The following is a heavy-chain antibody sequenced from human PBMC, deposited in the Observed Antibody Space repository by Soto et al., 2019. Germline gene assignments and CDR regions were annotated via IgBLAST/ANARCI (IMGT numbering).Heavy chain of an antibody. CDR3: AKDRSLYGDYDRYGMDV. CDR2: ISGSGGST. V-gene: IGHV3-23*01. J-gene: IGHJ6*02. Sequence: GGSLRLSCAASGFTFSSYAMSWVRQAPGKGLEWVSAISGSGGSTYYADSVKGRFTISRDNSKNTLYLQMNSLRAEDTAVYYCAKDRSLYGDYDRYGMDVWGQGTTVTVSS. CDR1: GFTFSSYA. D-gene: IGHD4-17*01.